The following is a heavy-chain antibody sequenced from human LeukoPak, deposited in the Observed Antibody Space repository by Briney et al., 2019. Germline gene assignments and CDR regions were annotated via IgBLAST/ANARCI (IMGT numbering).Heavy chain of an antibody. CDR3: ASSGYYYGPGY. CDR1: GFTFSSYS. CDR2: ISSSSSTI. V-gene: IGHV3-48*01. J-gene: IGHJ4*02. Sequence: PGGSLRLSCAASGFTFSSYSMNWVRQAPGNGLEWASYISSSSSTIYYADSVKGRFTISRDNAKNSLYLQMNSLRAEDTAVYYCASSGYYYGPGYWGQGTLVTVSS. D-gene: IGHD3-22*01.